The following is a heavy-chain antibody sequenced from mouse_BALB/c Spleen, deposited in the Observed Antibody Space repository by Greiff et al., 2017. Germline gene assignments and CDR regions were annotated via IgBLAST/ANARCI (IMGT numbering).Heavy chain of an antibody. CDR2: INPSNGRT. CDR1: GYTFTSYW. J-gene: IGHJ4*01. CDR3: ERRGTVVAHYAMDY. V-gene: IGHV1S81*02. Sequence: QVQLQQPGAELVKPGASVKLSCKATGYTFTSYWMHWVKQRPGQGLEWIGEINPSNGRTNYNEKFKSKATLTVDKSSSTAYMQLSSLTSEDSAVYDCERRGTVVAHYAMDYWGQGTSVTVSS. D-gene: IGHD1-1*01.